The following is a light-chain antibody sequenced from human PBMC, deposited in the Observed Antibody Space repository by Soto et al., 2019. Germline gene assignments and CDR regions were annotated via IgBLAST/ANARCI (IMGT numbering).Light chain of an antibody. CDR2: KAS. Sequence: DIQMTQSPSTLSASVGDRVTITCRASQSIGNWLAWYQQKPGKTPKLLIYKASSLESGVPSRFSCSGSVTEFTLTISSRQPHDFATYYGQQCNSYWGSFGQGTKVEI. J-gene: IGKJ1*01. CDR1: QSIGNW. CDR3: QQCNSYWGS. V-gene: IGKV1-5*03.